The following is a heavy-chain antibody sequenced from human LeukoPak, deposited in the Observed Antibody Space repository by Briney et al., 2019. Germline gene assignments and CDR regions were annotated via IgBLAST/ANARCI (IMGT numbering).Heavy chain of an antibody. D-gene: IGHD6-13*01. CDR3: ARDLIAAADINDAFDI. CDR2: VYYSGST. Sequence: SETLSLTCTVSGGSISSSSYYWGWIRQPPGKGLEWIGSVYYSGSTYYNPSLKSRVTISVDTSKNQFSLKLSSVTAADTAVYYCARDLIAAADINDAFDIWGQGTMVTVSS. V-gene: IGHV4-39*07. CDR1: GGSISSSSYY. J-gene: IGHJ3*02.